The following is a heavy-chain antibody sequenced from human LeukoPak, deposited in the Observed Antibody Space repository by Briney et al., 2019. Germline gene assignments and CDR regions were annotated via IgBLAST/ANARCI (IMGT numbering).Heavy chain of an antibody. Sequence: GGSLRLSCAASGFTFISYWLTWVRQAPGKGLEWVANIKQDGSEKYYVGSVKGRFTISRDNAKNSLYLQMNSLRAEDTAVYYCGRGNGFRYYMDVWGKGTTVTVSS. J-gene: IGHJ6*03. V-gene: IGHV3-7*01. CDR1: GFTFISYW. D-gene: IGHD2-8*01. CDR3: GRGNGFRYYMDV. CDR2: IKQDGSEK.